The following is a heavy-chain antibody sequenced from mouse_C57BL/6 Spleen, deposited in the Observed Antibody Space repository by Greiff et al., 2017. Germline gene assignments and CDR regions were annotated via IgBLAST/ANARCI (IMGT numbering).Heavy chain of an antibody. CDR2: IWRGGST. V-gene: IGHV2-5*01. CDR1: GFSLTSSG. CDR3: AKDVNDGYYDAMDY. Sequence: VQLQQPGPGLVQPSQSLSITCTASGFSLTSSGVHWVRQSPGKGLEWLGVIWRGGSTDYNAAFMSRLNITKDNSKSQIFFKMNSLQADDTAIYYYAKDVNDGYYDAMDYWGQGTSVTVSS. J-gene: IGHJ4*01. D-gene: IGHD2-3*01.